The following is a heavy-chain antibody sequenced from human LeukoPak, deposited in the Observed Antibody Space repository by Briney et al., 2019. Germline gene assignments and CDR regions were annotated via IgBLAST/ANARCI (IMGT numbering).Heavy chain of an antibody. CDR3: AAGEGGIAAAGTDY. CDR1: GGSISSISYY. Sequence: PSETLSLTCTVAGGSISSISYYWGWIRQPPGKGLELIGTVYYSETYYNPSLKSRVTISVDTSKNQFSLKLSSVTAADTAVYYCAAGEGGIAAAGTDYWGQGNLVTVSS. D-gene: IGHD6-13*01. CDR2: VYYSET. V-gene: IGHV4-39*07. J-gene: IGHJ4*02.